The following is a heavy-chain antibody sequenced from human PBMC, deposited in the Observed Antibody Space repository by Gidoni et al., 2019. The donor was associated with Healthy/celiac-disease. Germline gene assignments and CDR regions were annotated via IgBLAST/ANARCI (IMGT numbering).Heavy chain of an antibody. J-gene: IGHJ6*02. D-gene: IGHD1-7*01. V-gene: IGHV1-2*02. CDR3: ARETSPITGTTVRSDYYYGMDV. Sequence: QVQLVQSGAEVKKPGAPVKVSCTAPGYTFTGYYMHLVRQAPGQGLEWMGWINPNSGGTNDAQKFQGRVTMTRDTSISTAYMELSRLRSDDTAVYYCARETSPITGTTVRSDYYYGMDVWGQGTTVTVSS. CDR1: GYTFTGYY. CDR2: INPNSGGT.